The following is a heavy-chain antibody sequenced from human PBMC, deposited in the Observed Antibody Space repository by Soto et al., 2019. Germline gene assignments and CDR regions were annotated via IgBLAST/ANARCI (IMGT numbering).Heavy chain of an antibody. CDR3: ARDGAANYDILTGYFSVGMDV. D-gene: IGHD3-9*01. CDR1: GSTFNNYG. J-gene: IGHJ6*02. V-gene: IGHV1-18*01. CDR2: TSASNGHT. Sequence: QVQLVQSGVEVRKPGASVKVSCRASGSTFNNYGINWVRQAPGQGLEWIGWTSASNGHTNYAQKFQGRVTMTTDTSASTAYMELRSLRSDDTAVYYCARDGAANYDILTGYFSVGMDVWGQGTSVTVSS.